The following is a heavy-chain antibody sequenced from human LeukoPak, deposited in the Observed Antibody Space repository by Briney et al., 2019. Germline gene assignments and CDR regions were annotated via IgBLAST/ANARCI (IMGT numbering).Heavy chain of an antibody. D-gene: IGHD3-22*01. Sequence: GESLKISCKGSGYSFTSYWIGWARQMPGKGLEWMGIIYPGDSDTRYSPSFQGQVTISADKSISTAYPQWSSLKASDTAMYYCARSQPYYYDSSGLFDYWGQGTLVTVSS. V-gene: IGHV5-51*01. CDR1: GYSFTSYW. J-gene: IGHJ4*02. CDR3: ARSQPYYYDSSGLFDY. CDR2: IYPGDSDT.